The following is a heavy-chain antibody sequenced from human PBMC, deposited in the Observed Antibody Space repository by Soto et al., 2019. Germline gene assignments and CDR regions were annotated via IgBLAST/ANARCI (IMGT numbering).Heavy chain of an antibody. V-gene: IGHV4-31*03. CDR3: AHSLRSFYYYGVDV. Sequence: SETLSLTCTVSGGSISGGDDYWSWIRQHPGKGLEWIGYIYYSGSRYYNPSLESRVSISVDKSKNQFSLKLSSVTAADTAVYYCAHSLRSFYYYGVDVWGQGTTVTVSS. CDR1: GGSISGGDDY. CDR2: IYYSGSR. D-gene: IGHD3-16*01. J-gene: IGHJ6*02.